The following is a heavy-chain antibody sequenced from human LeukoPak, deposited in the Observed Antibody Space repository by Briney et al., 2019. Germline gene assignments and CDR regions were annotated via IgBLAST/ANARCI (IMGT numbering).Heavy chain of an antibody. Sequence: GSLRLSCAASGFTFSSYAMSWVRQAPGKGLEWVSAISGSGGSTYYADSVKGRFTISRDNSKNTLYLQMNSLRAEDTAVYYCTKDPIPNYYYGMDVWGQGTTVTVSS. CDR1: GFTFSSYA. J-gene: IGHJ6*02. CDR2: ISGSGGST. V-gene: IGHV3-23*01. CDR3: TKDPIPNYYYGMDV.